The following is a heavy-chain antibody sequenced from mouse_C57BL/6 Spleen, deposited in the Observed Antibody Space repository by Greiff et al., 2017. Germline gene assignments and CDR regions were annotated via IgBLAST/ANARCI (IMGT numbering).Heavy chain of an antibody. CDR1: GYTFTSYW. CDR3: AREDYIDY. J-gene: IGHJ2*01. D-gene: IGHD2-12*01. CDR2: IDPSDSYT. V-gene: IGHV1-50*01. Sequence: QVQLQQPGAELVKPGASVKLSCKASGYTFTSYWMQWVKQRPGQGLEWIGEIDPSDSYTNYNQKFKGKATLTVDTSSSTAYMQLSSLTSEDSAVYYCAREDYIDYWGQGTTLTVSS.